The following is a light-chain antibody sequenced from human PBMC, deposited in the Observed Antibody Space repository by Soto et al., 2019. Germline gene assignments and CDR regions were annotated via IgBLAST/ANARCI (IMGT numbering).Light chain of an antibody. J-gene: IGLJ1*01. CDR1: NIGSNS. CDR3: QVWDSSSDHPYV. CDR2: YDS. V-gene: IGLV3-21*04. Sequence: SYELTQPPSVSVAPGKTASITCGGNNIGSNSVHWYQQKPGQAPVLVIYYDSDRPSGIPERFSGSNSGNTATLTISRVEAGDEADYYCQVWDSSSDHPYVFGTGTKVTVL.